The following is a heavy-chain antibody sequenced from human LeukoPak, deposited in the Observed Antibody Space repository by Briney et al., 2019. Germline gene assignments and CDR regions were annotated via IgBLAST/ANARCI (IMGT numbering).Heavy chain of an antibody. CDR3: ARERWEGGSYVMGFDY. J-gene: IGHJ4*02. CDR1: GGSIGSHY. CDR2: IYYSGST. D-gene: IGHD1-26*01. V-gene: IGHV4-59*11. Sequence: PSETLSLTCSVSGGSIGSHYWNWIRQPPGKGLEWLGHIYYSGSTYYNPSLKSRITISVDTSKNQFSPRLSSVTAADTAVYYCARERWEGGSYVMGFDYWGQGALVTVSS.